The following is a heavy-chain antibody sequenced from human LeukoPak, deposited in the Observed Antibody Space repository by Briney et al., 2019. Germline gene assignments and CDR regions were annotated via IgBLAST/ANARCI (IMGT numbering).Heavy chain of an antibody. CDR3: AREGMGLTYCGGDCPPSDY. CDR2: ISSSSSYI. V-gene: IGHV3-21*01. D-gene: IGHD2-21*02. Sequence: GGSLRLSCAASGFTFSSYSMNWVRQAPGKGLEWVSSISSSSSYIYYADSVKGRFTISRDNAKNSLYLQMNSLRAVDTAVYYCAREGMGLTYCGGDCPPSDYWGQGTLVTVSS. CDR1: GFTFSSYS. J-gene: IGHJ4*02.